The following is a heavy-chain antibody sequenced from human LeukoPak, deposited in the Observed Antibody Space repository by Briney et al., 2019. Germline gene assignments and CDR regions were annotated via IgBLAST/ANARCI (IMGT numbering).Heavy chain of an antibody. CDR1: GGSISSSSYY. V-gene: IGHV4-39*07. CDR3: ARDRLTMVRGVDY. D-gene: IGHD3-10*01. Sequence: SETLSLTCTVSGGSISSSSYYWGWIRQPPGKGLEWIGSIYYSGSTYYNPSLKSRVTISVDTSKNQFSLKLSSVTAADTAVYYCARDRLTMVRGVDYWGQGTLVTVSS. J-gene: IGHJ4*02. CDR2: IYYSGST.